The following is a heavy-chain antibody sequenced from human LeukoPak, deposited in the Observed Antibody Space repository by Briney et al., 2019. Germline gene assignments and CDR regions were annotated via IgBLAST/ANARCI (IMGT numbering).Heavy chain of an antibody. D-gene: IGHD3-9*01. CDR2: INHSGST. CDR1: GGSFSGYY. J-gene: IGHJ4*02. V-gene: IGHV4-34*01. CDR3: ARVSYDIADY. Sequence: PSETLSLTCAVYGGSFSGYYWSWIRQPPGKGLEWIGEINHSGSTNYNPSLKSRVTISVDTSKNQFSLKLSSVTAADTAVYYCARVSYDIADYWGQGTLVTVSS.